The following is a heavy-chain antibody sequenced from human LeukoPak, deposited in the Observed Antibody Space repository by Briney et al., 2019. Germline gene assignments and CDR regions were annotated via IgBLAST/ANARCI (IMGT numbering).Heavy chain of an antibody. J-gene: IGHJ6*03. CDR2: ISGSGIST. CDR3: AREPLRSGYDYYYYYMDV. D-gene: IGHD5-12*01. CDR1: GFTFSSYA. V-gene: IGHV3-48*03. Sequence: GGSLRLSCAASGFTFSSYAMNWVRQAPGKGLEWVSHISGSGISTYYADSVKGRFTISRDNAKNSLYLQMNSLRAEDTAVYYCAREPLRSGYDYYYYYMDVWGKGTTVTISS.